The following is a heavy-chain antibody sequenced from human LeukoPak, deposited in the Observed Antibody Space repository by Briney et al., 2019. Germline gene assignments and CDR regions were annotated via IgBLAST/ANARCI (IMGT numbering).Heavy chain of an antibody. J-gene: IGHJ4*02. CDR3: ATGYYVWGSYRYVPFGY. V-gene: IGHV1-46*01. CDR1: GYTFTSYY. CDR2: INPSGGST. Sequence: ASVKVSCKASGYTFTSYYMHWVRQAPGQGLEWMGIINPSGGSTSYAQKFQGRVTMTEDTSTDTAYMELSSLRSEDTAVYYCATGYYVWGSYRYVPFGYWGQGTLVTVSS. D-gene: IGHD3-16*02.